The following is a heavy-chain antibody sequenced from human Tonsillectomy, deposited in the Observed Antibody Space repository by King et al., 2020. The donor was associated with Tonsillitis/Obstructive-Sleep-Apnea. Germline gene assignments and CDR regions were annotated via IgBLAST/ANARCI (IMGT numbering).Heavy chain of an antibody. V-gene: IGHV5-51*01. CDR2: IYPPDSDT. CDR3: AGLKLGYCAGGGCYKFDY. CDR1: GYSVTNYW. D-gene: IGHD2-15*01. J-gene: IGHJ4*02. Sequence: VQLVESGAEVKKPGESLKISCKGSGYSVTNYWIGWVRQMPGKGLEWMGIIYPPDSDTKYSPSFQGQVTVSADKSISTAYLQWSSLKASDTAMYYCAGLKLGYCAGGGCYKFDYWGQGTLVTVSS.